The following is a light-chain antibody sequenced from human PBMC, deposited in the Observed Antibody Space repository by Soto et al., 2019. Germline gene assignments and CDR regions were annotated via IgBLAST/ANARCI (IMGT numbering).Light chain of an antibody. CDR2: DAS. V-gene: IGKV1-5*01. CDR3: QQYNSYSLT. Sequence: IQMTQSPSTLSASVGDRVTITCRASQSISSWLAWYQQKPGKAPKLLIYDASSLESGVPSRFSGSGSGSEFTLTISSLQPDDFATYYCQQYNSYSLTFGGGTKVEIK. CDR1: QSISSW. J-gene: IGKJ4*01.